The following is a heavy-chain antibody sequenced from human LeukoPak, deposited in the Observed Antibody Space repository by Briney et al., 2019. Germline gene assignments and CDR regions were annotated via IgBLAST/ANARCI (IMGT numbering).Heavy chain of an antibody. J-gene: IGHJ5*02. D-gene: IGHD3-10*01. CDR1: GFTFNTYA. Sequence: GGSLRLSCAASGFTFNTYAMSWVRQAPGKGLEWVSVISISGGTYYADSVKGRFTISRDNSKNTMYLQMNSLRAEDTALYYCARDRSGSYPNWFDPWGQGTLVTVSS. V-gene: IGHV3-23*01. CDR2: ISISGGT. CDR3: ARDRSGSYPNWFDP.